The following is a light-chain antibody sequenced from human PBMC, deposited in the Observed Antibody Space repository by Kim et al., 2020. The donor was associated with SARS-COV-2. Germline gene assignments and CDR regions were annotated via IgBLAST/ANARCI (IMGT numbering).Light chain of an antibody. V-gene: IGKV1-5*03. CDR1: EISSSW. Sequence: SASVDDGVTISCAGNEISSSWLAWQQQRPGKAPKLINGTASTLESGVPSRCGGGGSGTDFTLTISRLHADDVATYCCQQYHSHSTFGQGTKVDIK. CDR2: TAS. CDR3: QQYHSHST. J-gene: IGKJ1*01.